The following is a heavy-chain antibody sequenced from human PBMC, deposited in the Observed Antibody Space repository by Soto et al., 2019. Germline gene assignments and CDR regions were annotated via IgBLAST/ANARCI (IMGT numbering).Heavy chain of an antibody. D-gene: IGHD4-17*01. Sequence: SETLSLTCGVYNGSFSAYYWSWIRQSPVKGLEWIGDINHGGATNYNPSLKSRVTFSLDTSKSQFSLQLTSVTAADTAVYYCARPSDYGDYADAFDICGQGTMVTVAS. CDR1: NGSFSAYY. J-gene: IGHJ3*02. CDR2: INHGGAT. CDR3: ARPSDYGDYADAFDI. V-gene: IGHV4-34*01.